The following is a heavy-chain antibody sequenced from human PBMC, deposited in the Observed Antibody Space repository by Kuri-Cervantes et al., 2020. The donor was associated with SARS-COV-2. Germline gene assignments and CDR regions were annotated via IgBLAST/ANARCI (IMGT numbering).Heavy chain of an antibody. CDR1: GGSFSSYA. CDR3: ASYAWELRLMFDY. D-gene: IGHD1-26*01. V-gene: IGHV1-69*13. CDR2: IIPIFGTA. J-gene: IGHJ4*02. Sequence: SSVKVSCKASGGSFSSYAISWVRQAPGQGLEWMGGIIPIFGTANYAQKFQGRVTIPADESTSTAYMELSSLRSEDTAVYYCASYAWELRLMFDYWGQGTLVTVSS.